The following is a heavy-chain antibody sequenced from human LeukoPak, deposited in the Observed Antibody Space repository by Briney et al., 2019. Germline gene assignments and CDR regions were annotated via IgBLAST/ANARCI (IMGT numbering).Heavy chain of an antibody. CDR1: GSTFSDYH. J-gene: IGHJ4*02. D-gene: IGHD3-16*01. CDR2: INPKSGDA. CDR3: ARGEYSNGYPYRLDS. V-gene: IGHV1-2*02. Sequence: ASVKVSCKASGSTFSDYHINWVRQASGQGPEWMGWINPKSGDAKYGQAFQGRVTMTRDTSISAAYMELNRLRFDDTAMYYCARGEYSNGYPYRLDSWGQGTLVTVSS.